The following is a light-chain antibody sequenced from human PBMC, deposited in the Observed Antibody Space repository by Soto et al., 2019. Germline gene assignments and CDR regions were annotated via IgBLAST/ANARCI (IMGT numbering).Light chain of an antibody. Sequence: VLTQPRSVSVSPGQSVNISCTGTSSDVGDYSYVSWYQHHPGRASKLMMYDVSKRPSGVPGRFSGSKSGNTASLTISGLQAEDEADYYCCSYAGIYTWVFGGGTKVTVL. CDR2: DVS. CDR1: SSDVGDYSY. J-gene: IGLJ2*01. V-gene: IGLV2-11*01. CDR3: CSYAGIYTWV.